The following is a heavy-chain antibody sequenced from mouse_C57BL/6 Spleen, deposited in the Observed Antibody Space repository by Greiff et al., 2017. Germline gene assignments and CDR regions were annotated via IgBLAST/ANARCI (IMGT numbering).Heavy chain of an antibody. J-gene: IGHJ4*01. CDR3: ARAPYNDYYYAMDY. Sequence: EVQLQQSGPELVKPGASVKISCKASGYTFTDYYMNWVKQSHGKSLEWIGDINPNNGGTSYNQKFKGKATLTVDKSSRTAYMELRSLTSYDSAVYYCARAPYNDYYYAMDYWGQGTSVTVSS. CDR1: GYTFTDYY. CDR2: INPNNGGT. V-gene: IGHV1-26*01. D-gene: IGHD2-10*01.